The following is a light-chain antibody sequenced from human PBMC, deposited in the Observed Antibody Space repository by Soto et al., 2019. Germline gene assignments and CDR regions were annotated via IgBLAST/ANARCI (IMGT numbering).Light chain of an antibody. V-gene: IGKV3-20*01. CDR2: GTS. Sequence: EIVLTQSPGTLSLSPGERATLSCRASQSVSSSYLAWYQQKPGQDPRLLIYGTSSRATAIPDRFSGSGSGTDFTLTISRLEPEDFAVYYCQQYGSSSWTFGQGTKVEIK. J-gene: IGKJ1*01. CDR1: QSVSSSY. CDR3: QQYGSSSWT.